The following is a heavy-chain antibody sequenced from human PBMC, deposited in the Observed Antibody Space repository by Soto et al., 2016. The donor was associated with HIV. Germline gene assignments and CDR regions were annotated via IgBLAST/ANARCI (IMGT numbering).Heavy chain of an antibody. CDR1: GYTFSGHF. Sequence: QVQLVQSGAEVKKPGASVKVSCKASGYTFSGHFPEPVTVSWMGWINPNRGATSYAQKFQDRVTMTRDTSISTAFMELSRVRSDDTAVYYCARVHITMVEGIDYWGQGTLVTVSS. CDR2: INPNRGAT. J-gene: IGHJ4*02. D-gene: IGHD3-10*01. V-gene: IGHV1-2*02. CDR3: ARVHITMVEGIDY.